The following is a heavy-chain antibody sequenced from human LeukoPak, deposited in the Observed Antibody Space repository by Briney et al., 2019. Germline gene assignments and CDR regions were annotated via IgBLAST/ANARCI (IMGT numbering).Heavy chain of an antibody. CDR2: IYTSGNT. V-gene: IGHV4-59*10. J-gene: IGHJ5*02. D-gene: IGHD5-12*01. CDR3: ARERGYSGYDHWFDP. CDR1: GGSFSGYY. Sequence: SETLSLTCAVYGGSFSGYYWSWIRQPAGKGLEWIGRIYTSGNTNYNPSLKSRVTMSVDTSKTQCSLKLSSVTAADTAVYYRARERGYSGYDHWFDPWGQGTLVTVSS.